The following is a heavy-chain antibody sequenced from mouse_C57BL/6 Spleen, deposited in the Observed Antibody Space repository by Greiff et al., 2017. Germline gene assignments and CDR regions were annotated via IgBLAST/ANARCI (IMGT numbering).Heavy chain of an antibody. CDR3: AREGNYYGRHWFAY. Sequence: VQLQQPGAELVKPGASVKLSCKASGYTFTSYWMHWVKQRPGQGLEWIGMIHPNSGSTNYNEKFTSKATLTVDKSSRTAYGRRSSVKSEEPAVDYGAREGNYYGRHWFAYRCPETQVSGSA. CDR1: GYTFTSYW. J-gene: IGHJ3*01. D-gene: IGHD1-1*01. CDR2: IHPNSGST. V-gene: IGHV1-64*01.